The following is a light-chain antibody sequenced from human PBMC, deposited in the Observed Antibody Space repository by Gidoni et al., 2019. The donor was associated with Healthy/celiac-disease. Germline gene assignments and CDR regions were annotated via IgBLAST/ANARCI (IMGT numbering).Light chain of an antibody. CDR2: DKN. CDR1: SLRSYY. CDR3: NSRDSSGSHLV. Sequence: SSELTQDPAVSVALGQTVRITCQGDSLRSYYASWYQQKPGQAPVLVIYDKNNRPSGIPDRFSGSRSGNTASLTITGAQAEDEADYYCNSRDSSGSHLVFGGGTKLTVL. V-gene: IGLV3-19*01. J-gene: IGLJ2*01.